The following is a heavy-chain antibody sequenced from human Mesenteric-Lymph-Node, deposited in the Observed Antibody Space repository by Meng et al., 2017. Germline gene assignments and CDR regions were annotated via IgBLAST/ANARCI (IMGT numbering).Heavy chain of an antibody. CDR3: ARGRRRSRVDYGGNSARAFDI. Sequence: SETLSLTCTVSGGSISSSSSYWGWLRQPPGKGLEWIGSIYYSGSTYYNPSLKSRVTISVDTSKNQFSLKLSSVTAGDTAVDYCARGRRRSRVDYGGNSARAFDIWGQGTMVTVSS. CDR2: IYYSGST. J-gene: IGHJ3*02. D-gene: IGHD4-23*01. CDR1: GGSISSSSSY. V-gene: IGHV4-39*07.